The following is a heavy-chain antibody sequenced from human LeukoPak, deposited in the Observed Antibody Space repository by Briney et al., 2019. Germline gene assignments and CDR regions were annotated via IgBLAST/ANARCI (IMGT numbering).Heavy chain of an antibody. CDR1: GFTFSSYG. CDR2: ITSSSDTI. V-gene: IGHV3-48*01. J-gene: IGHJ5*02. D-gene: IGHD4-11*01. Sequence: GGSLRLSCAASGFTFSSYGMHWVRQAPGKGLEWVSYITSSSDTIYYADSVKGRFTISRDNAKNSLYLQMNSLRAEDTAVYYCARNPTAYNWFDPWGQGTLVTVSS. CDR3: ARNPTAYNWFDP.